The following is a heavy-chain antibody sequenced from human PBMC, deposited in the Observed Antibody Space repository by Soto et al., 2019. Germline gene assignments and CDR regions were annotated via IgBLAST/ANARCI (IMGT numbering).Heavy chain of an antibody. CDR3: ARETAPPYFDY. J-gene: IGHJ4*02. Sequence: GGSLRLSCAASGFTFSSYAMHWVRQAPGKGLEWVADISYDGSNKYYADSVKGRFTISRDNSKNTLYLQMNSLRAEDTAVYYCARETAPPYFDYWGQGTPVTVSS. V-gene: IGHV3-30-3*01. CDR2: ISYDGSNK. CDR1: GFTFSSYA.